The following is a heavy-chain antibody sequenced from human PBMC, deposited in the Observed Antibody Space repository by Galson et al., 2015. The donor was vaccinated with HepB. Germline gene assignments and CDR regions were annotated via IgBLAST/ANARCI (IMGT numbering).Heavy chain of an antibody. CDR3: AHVHPSSWEEFAY. D-gene: IGHD6-13*01. CDR1: GFSLSTRGVA. V-gene: IGHV2-5*02. CDR2: IYWDDDK. Sequence: PALVKPTQTLTVTCTFSGFSLSTRGVAVGWLRQPPGKAPEWLALIYWDDDKHYSPSLKSRLSVTKDTSKNQVVLTMTNMDPVDTAAYYCAHVHPSSWEEFAYWGQGVLVTVSS. J-gene: IGHJ4*02.